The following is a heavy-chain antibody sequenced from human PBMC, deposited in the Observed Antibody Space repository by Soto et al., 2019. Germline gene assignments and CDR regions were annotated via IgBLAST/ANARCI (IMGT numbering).Heavy chain of an antibody. J-gene: IGHJ4*02. CDR3: ARDLGYYDSSGYFDY. D-gene: IGHD3-22*01. V-gene: IGHV3-11*01. Sequence: GGSLRLSCAASGFTFSDSYMSWIRQAPGKGLEWVSYISSSDSIIYYSDSVKGRFIISRDNAKNSLYLQMNSLRAEDAAVYYCARDLGYYDSSGYFDYWGQGTLVTVSS. CDR2: ISSSDSII. CDR1: GFTFSDSY.